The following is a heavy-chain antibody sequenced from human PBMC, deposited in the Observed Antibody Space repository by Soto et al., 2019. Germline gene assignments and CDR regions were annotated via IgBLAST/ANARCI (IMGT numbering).Heavy chain of an antibody. Sequence: ASVEVSFKASCYTFTIYGIILFLHFPGQGLEWMGWISAYNGNKNYAQKLKGRVTMTTDTSTSTAYMELRSLRSDDTAVYYCARSYFIFDSRLLEQWGPGTMLNVSS. CDR1: CYTFTIYG. CDR2: ISAYNGNK. V-gene: IGHV1-18*04. J-gene: IGHJ4*02. CDR3: ARSYFIFDSRLLEQ. D-gene: IGHD3-22*01.